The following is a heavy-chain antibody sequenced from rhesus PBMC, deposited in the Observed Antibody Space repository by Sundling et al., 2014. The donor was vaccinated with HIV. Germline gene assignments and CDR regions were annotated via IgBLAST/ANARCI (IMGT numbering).Heavy chain of an antibody. V-gene: IGHV3S42*01. D-gene: IGHD6-13*01. J-gene: IGHJ6*01. CDR3: AKGSRIAAGHEENYGLDS. Sequence: EVQLVESGGGLVQPGGSLRLSCAASGFTLSSYGMYWVRQAPGKGLEWISGISSGGGSTYYADSVKGRFTISRDNSKNTLSLQMNSLRAEDTAVYYCAKGSRIAAGHEENYGLDSWGQGVVVTVSS. CDR1: GFTLSSYG. CDR2: ISSGGGST.